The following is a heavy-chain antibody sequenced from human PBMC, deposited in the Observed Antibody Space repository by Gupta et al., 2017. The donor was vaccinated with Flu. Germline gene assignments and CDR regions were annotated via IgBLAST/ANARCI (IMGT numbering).Heavy chain of an antibody. CDR1: GGSISSGGYY. CDR3: AREVRGAVAGPGWFDP. V-gene: IGHV4-31*03. CDR2: IYYSGST. J-gene: IGHJ5*02. Sequence: QVQLQESGPGLVKPSQTLSLTCTVSGGSISSGGYYWSWIRQHPGKGLEWIGYIYYSGSTYYNPSLKSRVTISVDTSKNQFSLKLSSVTAADTAVYYCAREVRGAVAGPGWFDPWGQGTLVTVSS. D-gene: IGHD6-19*01.